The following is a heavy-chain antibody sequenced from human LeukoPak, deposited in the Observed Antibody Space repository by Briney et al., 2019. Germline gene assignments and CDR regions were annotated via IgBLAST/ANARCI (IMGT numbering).Heavy chain of an antibody. D-gene: IGHD3-16*01. V-gene: IGHV1-18*01. CDR2: ISAYNGNT. Sequence: ASVKVSCKASGYTFTSYGISWVRQAPGQGLEWMGWISAYNGNTNYAQKLQGRVTMTTDTSTSTAYMELRSLRSDDTAVYYCERAEVKLGEQTFDYWGQGTLVTVSS. CDR1: GYTFTSYG. J-gene: IGHJ4*02. CDR3: ERAEVKLGEQTFDY.